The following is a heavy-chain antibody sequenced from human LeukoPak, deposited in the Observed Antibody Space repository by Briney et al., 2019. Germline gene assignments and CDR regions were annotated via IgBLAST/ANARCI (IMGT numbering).Heavy chain of an antibody. J-gene: IGHJ3*02. D-gene: IGHD1-1*01. V-gene: IGHV3-23*01. CDR3: ARDRGYNWNDGLIDAFDI. Sequence: GGSLRLSCEASGFTFSSYAMSWVRQAPGKGLEWVSAISGSGGSTYYADSVKGRFAISRDNSKNTLYLQMNSLRAEDTAVYYCARDRGYNWNDGLIDAFDIWGQGTMVTVSS. CDR2: ISGSGGST. CDR1: GFTFSSYA.